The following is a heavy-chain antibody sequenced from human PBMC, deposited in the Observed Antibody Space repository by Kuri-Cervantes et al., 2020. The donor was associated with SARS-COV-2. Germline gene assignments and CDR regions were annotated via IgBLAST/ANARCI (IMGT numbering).Heavy chain of an antibody. V-gene: IGHV4-59*11. CDR1: AASISSHY. CDR2: IYYSGST. Sequence: ESLTLACPVSAASISSHYWSWIRQPPGKGLEWIGYIYYSGSTNNNPTLKSRVTIPVDTSKTQSSLKLSSVTAADTAVYYCARARYCSGGSCYSEVPACYYMDVWGKGTTVTVSS. J-gene: IGHJ6*03. CDR3: ARARYCSGGSCYSEVPACYYMDV. D-gene: IGHD2-15*01.